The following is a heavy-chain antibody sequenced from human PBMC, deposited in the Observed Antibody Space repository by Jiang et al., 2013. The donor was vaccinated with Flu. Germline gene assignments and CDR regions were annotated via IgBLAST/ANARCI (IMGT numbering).Heavy chain of an antibody. V-gene: IGHV2-5*02. CDR2: IYWDDDK. D-gene: IGHD5-18*01. CDR1: GFSLSTSGVG. CDR3: AYSRGYNYGYRWQPSHLTN. Sequence: KPTQTLTLTCTFSGFSLSTSGVGVGWVRQPPGKALEWLALIYWDDDKRYSPSLKSRVTITKDTSKNQVVLTMTNMDPVDTATYFCAYSRGYNYGYRWQPSHLTNWGQGTLGHRLL. J-gene: IGHJ4*02.